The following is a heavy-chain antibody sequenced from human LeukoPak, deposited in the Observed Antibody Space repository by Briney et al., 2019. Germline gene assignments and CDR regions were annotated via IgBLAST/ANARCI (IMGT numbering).Heavy chain of an antibody. Sequence: SLKVSSKASGGTFSSYAISWVRQAPGQGLERMGGIIPIFGTANYAQKFQGRVTVTADESTSTAYMELSSLRSEETAVYYCATGRWNSSSWGDYWGQGTLVTVSS. CDR1: GGTFSSYA. V-gene: IGHV1-69*01. J-gene: IGHJ4*02. D-gene: IGHD6-13*01. CDR2: IIPIFGTA. CDR3: ATGRWNSSSWGDY.